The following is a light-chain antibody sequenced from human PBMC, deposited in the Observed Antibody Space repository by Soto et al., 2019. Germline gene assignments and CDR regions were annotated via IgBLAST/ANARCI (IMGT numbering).Light chain of an antibody. V-gene: IGKV3-20*01. CDR2: GAS. J-gene: IGKJ1*01. CDR3: QQYGSSPWT. Sequence: EKVLTQSPGTLSLSPGERATISCRASQSVSSSYLAWYQQKPGQAPRLLIYGASSRATGIPDRFSGSGSGTDFTLTISRLEPEDFAVYYCQQYGSSPWTFGQGTKVDIK. CDR1: QSVSSSY.